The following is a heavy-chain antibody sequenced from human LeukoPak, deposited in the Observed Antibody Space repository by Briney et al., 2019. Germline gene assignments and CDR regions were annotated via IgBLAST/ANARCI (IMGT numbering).Heavy chain of an antibody. D-gene: IGHD1-20*01. J-gene: IGHJ6*02. CDR3: ARNLYNWNYYAMDV. CDR1: GFTFSNYF. V-gene: IGHV3-7*03. CDR2: INKDGSGT. Sequence: GGSLRLSCAASGFTFSNYFMGWVRQTPGKGLEWVANINKDGSGTSYADSVKGRFTISRDNAKNSLYLQMNGLRVEDTAVYYCARNLYNWNYYAMDVWGQGTTVTVSS.